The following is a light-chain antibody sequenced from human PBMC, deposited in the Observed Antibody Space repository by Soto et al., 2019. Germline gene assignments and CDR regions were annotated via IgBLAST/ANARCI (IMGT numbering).Light chain of an antibody. V-gene: IGLV2-14*01. Sequence: QSALTQPASVSGSPVQSITISCTGTSSDVGGYNYVSWYQQQPGKAPKLIIYDLSNRPSGVPNRFSGSKSGNTASLTISGLQAEDAADYYCKSYTSSRTRDVFGTGTKLTVL. CDR2: DLS. J-gene: IGLJ1*01. CDR1: SSDVGGYNY. CDR3: KSYTSSRTRDV.